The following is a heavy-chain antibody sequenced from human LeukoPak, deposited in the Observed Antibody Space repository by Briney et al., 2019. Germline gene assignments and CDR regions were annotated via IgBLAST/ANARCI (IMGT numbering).Heavy chain of an antibody. CDR3: ARGDSSSWYRFDY. V-gene: IGHV1-2*02. D-gene: IGHD6-13*01. CDR1: RYTFTDYY. J-gene: IGHJ4*02. CDR2: INPNSGGT. Sequence: ASVKVSCKASRYTFTDYYMHWVRQAPGQGLEWMGWINPNSGGTNYAQKFQGRVTMTRDTSISTAYMELSRLRSDDTAVYYCARGDSSSWYRFDYWGQGTLVTVSS.